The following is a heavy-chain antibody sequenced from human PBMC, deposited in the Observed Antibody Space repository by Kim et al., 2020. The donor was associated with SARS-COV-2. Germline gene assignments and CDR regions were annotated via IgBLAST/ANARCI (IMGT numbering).Heavy chain of an antibody. D-gene: IGHD3-10*01. CDR1: GFTFSSYG. Sequence: GGSLRLSCAASGFTFSSYGMHWVRQAPGKGLEWVTVISYDGTAKYYADSVKGRFTISRDNSKNTRYLQMNSLRAEDTAVYYCAKDRAGSSHNGSGGPPLKYGGQGTLVTVSS. J-gene: IGHJ4*02. CDR3: AKDRAGSSHNGSGGPPLKY. V-gene: IGHV3-30*18. CDR2: ISYDGTAK.